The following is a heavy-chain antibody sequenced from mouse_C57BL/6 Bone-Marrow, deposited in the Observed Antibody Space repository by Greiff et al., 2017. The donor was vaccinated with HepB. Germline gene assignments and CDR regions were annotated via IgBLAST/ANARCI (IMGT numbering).Heavy chain of an antibody. CDR2: IDPSDSET. CDR1: GYTFTSYW. D-gene: IGHD2-5*01. Sequence: QVQLKQPGAELVRPGSSVKLSCKASGYTFTSYWMHWVKQRPIQGLEWIGNIDPSDSETHYNQKFKDKATLTVDKSSSTAYMQLSSLTSEDSAVYYCARSGAYYSNPGYFDVWGTGTTVTVSS. CDR3: ARSGAYYSNPGYFDV. J-gene: IGHJ1*03. V-gene: IGHV1-52*01.